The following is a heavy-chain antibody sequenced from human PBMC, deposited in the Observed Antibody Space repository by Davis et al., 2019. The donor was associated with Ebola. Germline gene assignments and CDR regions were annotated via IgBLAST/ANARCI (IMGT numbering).Heavy chain of an antibody. V-gene: IGHV3-21*01. Sequence: PGGSLRLSCTASEFTFSTYSMMWVRQAPGKGLEWVSSIGISSSHIYYADSVTGRFTISRDNAKNSLFLQMNSLRVEDSAVYYCARDRERRTSVAVWGEYFYSMDVWGQGTTVTVSS. CDR2: IGISSSHI. D-gene: IGHD6-19*01. CDR1: EFTFSTYS. CDR3: ARDRERRTSVAVWGEYFYSMDV. J-gene: IGHJ6*02.